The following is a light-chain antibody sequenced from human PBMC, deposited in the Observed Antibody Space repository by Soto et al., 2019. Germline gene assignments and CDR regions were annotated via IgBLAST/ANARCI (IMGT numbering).Light chain of an antibody. CDR2: GAS. Sequence: EIVLTQSPATLSLSPMEIATLSFRASQSVSSRLAWYQQKPGQAPRLLIYGASTRATGIPARFSGSGSGTEFTLIISSLQSEDSAVYYCQQYNSWLWTFGQGTKVDIK. V-gene: IGKV3-15*01. J-gene: IGKJ1*01. CDR3: QQYNSWLWT. CDR1: QSVSSR.